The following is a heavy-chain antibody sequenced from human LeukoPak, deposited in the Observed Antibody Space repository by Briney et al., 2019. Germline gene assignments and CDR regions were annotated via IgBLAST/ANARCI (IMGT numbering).Heavy chain of an antibody. Sequence: SVKVSCKAPGGTFSTYAINWVRQAPGQGLEWMGRIIPIIGTTNYSQKFQGRVTITADKSTSTAYMELSSLKSEDTAVYYCARRSLDGFDIWGQGTMVTVSS. CDR2: IIPIIGTT. J-gene: IGHJ3*02. CDR3: ARRSLDGFDI. CDR1: GGTFSTYA. V-gene: IGHV1-69*04.